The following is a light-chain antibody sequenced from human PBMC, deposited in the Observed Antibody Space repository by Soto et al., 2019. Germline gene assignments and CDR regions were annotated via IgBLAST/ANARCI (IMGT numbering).Light chain of an antibody. J-gene: IGLJ2*01. V-gene: IGLV7-46*01. CDR2: DTS. CDR3: LLSYSGARYVV. Sequence: VVTQEPSLTVSPGGTVTLTCGSSTGAVTSGHYPYWFQQKPGQAPRTLIYDTSNKHSWTPARFSGSLLGGKAALTLSGAQPEDEAEYYCLLSYSGARYVVFGGGTKLTVL. CDR1: TGAVTSGHY.